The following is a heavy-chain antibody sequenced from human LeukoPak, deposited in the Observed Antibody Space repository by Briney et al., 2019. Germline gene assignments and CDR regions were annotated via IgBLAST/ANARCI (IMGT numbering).Heavy chain of an antibody. D-gene: IGHD2-15*01. CDR1: GYTFTSYY. CDR2: INPTGGST. CDR3: ARYYCSGGSCYSGWFDP. J-gene: IGHJ5*02. V-gene: IGHV1-46*01. Sequence: ASVKVSCKASGYTFTSYYMHWVRQAPGEGLEWMGIINPTGGSTSYAQKFQGRVTMTRDTSTSTAYMELRSLRSDDTAVYYCARYYCSGGSCYSGWFDPWGQGTLVTVSS.